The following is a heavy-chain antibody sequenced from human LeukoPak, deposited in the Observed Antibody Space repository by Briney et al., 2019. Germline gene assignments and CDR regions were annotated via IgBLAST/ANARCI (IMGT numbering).Heavy chain of an antibody. V-gene: IGHV4-30-4*01. CDR3: ARVKENYKNGSDP. Sequence: ASETLSLTCIVSGGSISSGDFHWSWVRQPPGKGLEWIGYIYYTGRTYYNPSLKSRVTISVDTSRNQFSLKLNSVTATDTAVYYCARVKENYKNGSDPWGQGTLVTVSS. J-gene: IGHJ5*02. CDR2: IYYTGRT. CDR1: GGSISSGDFH. D-gene: IGHD1-7*01.